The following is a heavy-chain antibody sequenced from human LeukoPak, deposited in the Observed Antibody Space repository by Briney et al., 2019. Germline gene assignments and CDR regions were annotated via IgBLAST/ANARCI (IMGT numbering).Heavy chain of an antibody. D-gene: IGHD6-13*01. Sequence: SETLSLTCNVSGGSINSYYWSWIRQPPGKGLEWIGYIYYSGSTNYNPSLKSRVTISVDTSKNQFSLNLSSVTAADTAVYYCARDRGSSSWYRDGYYYMDVWGKGTTVT. CDR3: ARDRGSSSWYRDGYYYMDV. CDR1: GGSINSYY. J-gene: IGHJ6*03. CDR2: IYYSGST. V-gene: IGHV4-59*01.